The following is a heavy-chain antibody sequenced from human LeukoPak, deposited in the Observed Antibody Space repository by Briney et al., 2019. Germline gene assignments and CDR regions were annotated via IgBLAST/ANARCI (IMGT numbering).Heavy chain of an antibody. CDR1: GFTFRNYW. CDR3: ARDPYRKFDY. Sequence: PGGSLRLSRAASGFTFRNYWMTWVRQAPGKGLEWVANLNQDESERHYVDSVKGRFTISRDNAKNSLFLLMNSLRVEDTAVYYCARDPYRKFDYWGQGTLVTVSS. J-gene: IGHJ4*02. D-gene: IGHD5-12*01. CDR2: LNQDESER. V-gene: IGHV3-7*01.